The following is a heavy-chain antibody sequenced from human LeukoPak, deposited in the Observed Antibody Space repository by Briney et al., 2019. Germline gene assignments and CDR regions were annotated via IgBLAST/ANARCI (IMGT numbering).Heavy chain of an antibody. V-gene: IGHV3-30*07. J-gene: IGHJ4*02. D-gene: IGHD2-15*01. Sequence: DSVKGRFTISRDNSKNTLYLQMNSLRVEDTAVYYCARVMGYCSGGSCYSGVDYWGQGTLVTVSS. CDR3: ARVMGYCSGGSCYSGVDY.